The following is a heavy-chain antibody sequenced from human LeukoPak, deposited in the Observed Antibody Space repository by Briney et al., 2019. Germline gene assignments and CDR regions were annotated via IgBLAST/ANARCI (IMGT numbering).Heavy chain of an antibody. CDR1: GFTSDDYG. V-gene: IGHV3-20*04. CDR2: INWNGGST. J-gene: IGHJ6*03. Sequence: TGGSLRLSCAASGFTSDDYGMSWVRQAPGKGLEWVSGINWNGGSTGYADSVKGRFTISRDNAKNSLYLQMNSLRAEDTALYYCARGLHLYYYYMDVWGKGTTVTVSS. CDR3: ARGLHLYYYYMDV.